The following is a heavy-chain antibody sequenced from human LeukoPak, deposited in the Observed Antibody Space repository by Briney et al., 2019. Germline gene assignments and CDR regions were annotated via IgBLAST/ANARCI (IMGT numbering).Heavy chain of an antibody. CDR1: GGSISSYY. V-gene: IGHV4-59*08. J-gene: IGHJ5*02. CDR2: IYYSGST. Sequence: SETLSLTCTVSGGSISSYYWSWIRQPPGKGLEWIGYIYYSGSTNYNPSPKSRVTISVDTSKNQFSLKLSSVTAADTAVYYCARTRYSWFDPWGQGTLVTVSS. CDR3: ARTRYSWFDP. D-gene: IGHD1-1*01.